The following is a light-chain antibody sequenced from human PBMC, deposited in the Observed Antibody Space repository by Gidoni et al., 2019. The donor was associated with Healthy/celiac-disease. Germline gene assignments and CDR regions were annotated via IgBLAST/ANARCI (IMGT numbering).Light chain of an antibody. CDR2: RNN. CDR3: AAWEDSLSGWV. Sequence: VLTQPPSASGTPGQTLTFSCSGSSAKIGSNYVSWYQQPPGTAPKLLIYRNNQRPSGVPDRFSGSKSGTSASLAISGLRSEDEADYYCAAWEDSLSGWVFGGGTKLTVL. J-gene: IGLJ3*02. V-gene: IGLV1-47*01. CDR1: SAKIGSNY.